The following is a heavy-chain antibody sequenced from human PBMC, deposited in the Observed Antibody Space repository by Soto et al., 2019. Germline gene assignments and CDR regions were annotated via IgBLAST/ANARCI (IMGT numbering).Heavy chain of an antibody. CDR2: IYYSGSA. CDR1: GGSIGGSGDY. V-gene: IGHV4-39*02. J-gene: IGHJ4*02. Sequence: PLETLCLTCSVSGGSIGGSGDYWGWIRQPPGKGLEWIGSIYYSGSAYYNPSLESRVTISVDTSKKQFSLKVSPVTAADTAVYYCARDNYYDSSGPTDYWGQGTLVTVSS. CDR3: ARDNYYDSSGPTDY. D-gene: IGHD3-22*01.